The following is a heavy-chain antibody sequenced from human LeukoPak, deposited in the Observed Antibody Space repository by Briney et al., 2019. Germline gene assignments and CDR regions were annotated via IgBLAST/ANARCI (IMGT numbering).Heavy chain of an antibody. CDR3: ARASGRSYYYYYYMDV. J-gene: IGHJ6*03. CDR1: RFTFSSYS. CDR2: ISSSSSYI. Sequence: GGSLRLSCAASRFTFSSYSMNWVRQAPGKGLEWVSSISSSSSYIYYADSVKGRFTISRDNAKNSLYLQMNSLRAEDTAVYYCARASGRSYYYYYYMDVWGKGTTVTVSS. D-gene: IGHD6-19*01. V-gene: IGHV3-21*01.